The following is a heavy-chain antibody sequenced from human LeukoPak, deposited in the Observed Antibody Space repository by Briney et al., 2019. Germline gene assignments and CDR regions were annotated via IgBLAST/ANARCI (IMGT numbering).Heavy chain of an antibody. D-gene: IGHD2-8*01. Sequence: ASVKVSCKASGYTFTGYYMHWVRQAPGQGLEWMGWINPNSGGTNYAQKFQGRVTMTRDTSISTAYMELSRLRSDDTAVYYCAKMVRDMGYYFDYWGQGTLVTVSS. V-gene: IGHV1-2*02. CDR3: AKMVRDMGYYFDY. CDR2: INPNSGGT. CDR1: GYTFTGYY. J-gene: IGHJ4*02.